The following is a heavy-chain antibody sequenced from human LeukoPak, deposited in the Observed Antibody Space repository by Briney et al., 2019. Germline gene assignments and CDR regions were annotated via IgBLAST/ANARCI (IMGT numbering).Heavy chain of an antibody. CDR1: GYTLTELS. CDR3: ATDQYYYDSSGCYI. J-gene: IGHJ4*02. Sequence: ASVKVSCKVSGYTLTELSMHWVRQAPGKGLEWMGGFDPEDGETIYAQKFQGRVTMTEDTSTDTAYMELSSLRSEDTAVYYCATDQYYYDSSGCYIWGQGTLVTVSS. V-gene: IGHV1-24*01. CDR2: FDPEDGET. D-gene: IGHD3-22*01.